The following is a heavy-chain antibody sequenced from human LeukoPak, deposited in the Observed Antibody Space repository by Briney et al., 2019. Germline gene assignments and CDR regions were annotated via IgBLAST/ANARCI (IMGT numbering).Heavy chain of an antibody. CDR2: IYYSGST. V-gene: IGHV4-59*11. Sequence: SETLSPTCTVSGGSISSHYWSWIRQPPGKGLEWIGYIYYSGSTNYNPSLKSRVTISVDTSKNQFSLKLSSVTAADTAVYYCARGTPYGSGSSNWFDPWGQGTLVTVSS. D-gene: IGHD3-10*01. CDR1: GGSISSHY. CDR3: ARGTPYGSGSSNWFDP. J-gene: IGHJ5*02.